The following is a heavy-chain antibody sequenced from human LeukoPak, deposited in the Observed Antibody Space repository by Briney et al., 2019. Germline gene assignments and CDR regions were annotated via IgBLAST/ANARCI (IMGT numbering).Heavy chain of an antibody. V-gene: IGHV4-59*01. CDR2: IYYSGST. Sequence: SETLSLTCTVSGGSISSYYWSWIWQPPGKGLEWIGYIYYSGSTNYNPSLKSRVTISVDTSKNQFSLKLSSVTAADTAVYYCARGPSPAYCGGDCYSRFDPWGQGTLVTVSS. D-gene: IGHD2-21*02. CDR3: ARGPSPAYCGGDCYSRFDP. J-gene: IGHJ5*02. CDR1: GGSISSYY.